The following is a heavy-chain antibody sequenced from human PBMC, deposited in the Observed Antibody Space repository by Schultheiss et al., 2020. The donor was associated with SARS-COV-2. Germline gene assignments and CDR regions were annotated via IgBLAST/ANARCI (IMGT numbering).Heavy chain of an antibody. CDR2: VYSSGST. D-gene: IGHD4-17*01. J-gene: IGHJ6*04. V-gene: IGHV4-61*09. CDR3: ARVSPYDYGDYIAGDV. CDR1: GGSISSGNYY. Sequence: SETLSLTCTVSGGSISSGNYYWTWIRQPAGKGLEWIGHVYSSGSTNYNPSLKSRVSMSIDTSKNQFSLKLSSVTAADTAVYYCARVSPYDYGDYIAGDVWGKGTTVTVSS.